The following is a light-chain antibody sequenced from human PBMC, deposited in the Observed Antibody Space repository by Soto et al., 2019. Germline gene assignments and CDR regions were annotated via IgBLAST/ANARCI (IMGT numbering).Light chain of an antibody. CDR2: EAS. V-gene: IGLV2-23*01. CDR1: SSDVGGYNV. CDR3: CSDADSSVI. J-gene: IGLJ2*01. Sequence: QSALTQPASVSGSPGQSITISCTGTSSDVGGYNVVSWYQQHPGKAPKLMIYEASKRPSGVSDRFSGSKSGNTASLTISGLQAEDEADYFCCSDADSSVIFGGGTKLTVL.